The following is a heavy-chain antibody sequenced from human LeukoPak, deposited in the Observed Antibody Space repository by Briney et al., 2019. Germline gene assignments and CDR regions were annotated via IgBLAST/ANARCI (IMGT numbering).Heavy chain of an antibody. CDR3: ARDRWFGEFKTPDY. V-gene: IGHV3-11*01. CDR2: ISSSGSTI. D-gene: IGHD3-10*01. CDR1: GFTFSDCY. J-gene: IGHJ4*02. Sequence: PGGSLRLSCAASGFTFSDCYMSWIRQAPGKGLEWVSYISSSGSTIYYADSVKGRFTISRDNAKNSLYLQMNSLRAEDTAVYYCARDRWFGEFKTPDYWGQGTLVTVSS.